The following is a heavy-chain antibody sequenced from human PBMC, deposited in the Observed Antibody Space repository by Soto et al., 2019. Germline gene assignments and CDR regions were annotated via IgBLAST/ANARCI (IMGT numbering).Heavy chain of an antibody. V-gene: IGHV3-33*01. CDR3: ARVVGHIAAAYYYYGMDV. D-gene: IGHD6-6*01. CDR2: IWYDGSNK. Sequence: ESGGGVVPPGRSLRLSCAASGFTFSSYGMHWVRQAPGKGLEWVAVIWYDGSNKYYADSVKGRFTISRDNSKNTLYLQMNSLRAEDTAVYYCARVVGHIAAAYYYYGMDVWGQGTTVTVSS. CDR1: GFTFSSYG. J-gene: IGHJ6*02.